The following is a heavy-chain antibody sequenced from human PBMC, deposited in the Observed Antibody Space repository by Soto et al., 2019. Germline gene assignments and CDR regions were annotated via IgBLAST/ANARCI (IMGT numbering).Heavy chain of an antibody. J-gene: IGHJ3*02. Sequence: QVQLVESGGGVVQPGRSLRLSCAASGFTFSSYGMHWVRQAPGKGLEWGAVISYDGSNKYYADSVKGRFTISRDNSKNTLYLPMNSLRAEDTAVYYCAKDMYYYDSSGDAFDIWGQGTMVTVSS. CDR1: GFTFSSYG. V-gene: IGHV3-30*18. CDR3: AKDMYYYDSSGDAFDI. CDR2: ISYDGSNK. D-gene: IGHD3-22*01.